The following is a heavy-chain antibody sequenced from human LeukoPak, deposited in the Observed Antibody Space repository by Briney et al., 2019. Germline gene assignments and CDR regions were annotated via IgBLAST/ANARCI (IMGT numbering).Heavy chain of an antibody. J-gene: IGHJ4*02. V-gene: IGHV3-7*01. CDR1: GFTFSGNW. CDR3: ARGGGSYDY. D-gene: IGHD1-26*01. Sequence: GSLRLSCEASGFTFSGNWMSWVRQAPGKGLEWVASINPDGSQKFYVDSVKGRFTISRDNTKTSLYLQMNSLRADDTAVYYCARGGGSYDYWGQGTLVTVSS. CDR2: INPDGSQK.